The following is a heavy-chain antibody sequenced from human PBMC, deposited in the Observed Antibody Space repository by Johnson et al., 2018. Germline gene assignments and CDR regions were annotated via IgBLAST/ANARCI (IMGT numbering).Heavy chain of an antibody. J-gene: IGHJ2*01. CDR2: INPSGST. CDR1: GGSFSGYY. Sequence: QVQLQQWGAGLLKPSETXSLTCAVYGGSFSGYYWSWIRQPPGKGLEWSGEINPSGSTNYNPSLNSRVTISVDTSKNQFSLKLSSVTPPDTAVYYCASGGIQLWLRSFDLWGRGTLVTVSS. D-gene: IGHD5-18*01. V-gene: IGHV4-34*01. CDR3: ASGGIQLWLRSFDL.